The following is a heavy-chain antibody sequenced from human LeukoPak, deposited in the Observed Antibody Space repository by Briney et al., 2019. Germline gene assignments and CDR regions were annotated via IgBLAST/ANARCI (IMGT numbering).Heavy chain of an antibody. CDR2: INHSGST. Sequence: SETLSLTCAVYGGSFSGYYWSWIRQPPGKGLEWIGEINHSGSTNYNPSLKSRVAISVDPSKNQFSLKLSSVTAADTAVYYCARGGGSHRGSYYYYYMDVWGKGTTVTVSS. V-gene: IGHV4-34*01. J-gene: IGHJ6*03. CDR1: GGSFSGYY. CDR3: ARGGGSHRGSYYYYYMDV. D-gene: IGHD1-26*01.